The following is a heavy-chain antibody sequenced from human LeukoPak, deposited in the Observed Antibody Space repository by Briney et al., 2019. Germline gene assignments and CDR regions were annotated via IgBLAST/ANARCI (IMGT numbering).Heavy chain of an antibody. V-gene: IGHV3-23*01. CDR1: GFTFSSYA. CDR2: ISGSGGST. Sequence: PGGSLRLSCAASGFTFSSYAMSWVRQAPGKGLEWVSAISGSGGSTYYADSVKGRFTISRDNSKNTLYLQMNSLRAEDTAVYYCAKSAGTGVIAMGGYFDYWGQGTLVTVSS. J-gene: IGHJ4*02. CDR3: AKSAGTGVIAMGGYFDY. D-gene: IGHD3-16*02.